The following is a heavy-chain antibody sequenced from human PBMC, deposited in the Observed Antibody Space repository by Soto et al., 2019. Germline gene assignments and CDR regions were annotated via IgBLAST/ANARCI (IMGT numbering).Heavy chain of an antibody. CDR3: ARDKARSHNAFDI. Sequence: ASVKVSCKASGYTFTSYAMHWVRQAPGQRLEWMGWINAGNGNTKYSQKFQVRVTITRDTSASTAYMELSSLRSEDTAVYYCARDKARSHNAFDIWGQGTMVTVS. CDR1: GYTFTSYA. CDR2: INAGNGNT. J-gene: IGHJ3*02. V-gene: IGHV1-3*01.